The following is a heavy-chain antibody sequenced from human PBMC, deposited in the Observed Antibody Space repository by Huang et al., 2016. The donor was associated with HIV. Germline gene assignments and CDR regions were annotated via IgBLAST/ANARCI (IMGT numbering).Heavy chain of an antibody. CDR1: GFTFSSYW. D-gene: IGHD3-10*01. CDR3: ARGSRQGKYYYGSGTAY. CDR2: MKSDGSST. Sequence: EVQLVESGGGLVQPGGSLRLSCAASGFTFSSYWMHWVRQVPGKGLGWVSHMKSDGSSTSYADSWKGRFTISRDNAKNTLYLQMNSLRAEDTAVYYCARGSRQGKYYYGSGTAYWGQGTLVTVSS. V-gene: IGHV3-74*01. J-gene: IGHJ4*02.